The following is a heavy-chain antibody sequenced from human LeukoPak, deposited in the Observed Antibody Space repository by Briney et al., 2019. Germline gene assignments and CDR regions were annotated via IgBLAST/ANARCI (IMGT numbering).Heavy chain of an antibody. CDR2: INHSGST. D-gene: IGHD3-22*01. Sequence: SQTLSLTCAVSGGSISSGGYSWSWIRQPPGKGLEWIGEINHSGSTNYNPSLKSRVTISVDTSKNQFSLKLSSVTAADTAVYYCARGNNRYDSSGYYYGYWGQGTLVTVSS. CDR1: GGSISSGGYS. J-gene: IGHJ4*02. CDR3: ARGNNRYDSSGYYYGY. V-gene: IGHV4-30-2*01.